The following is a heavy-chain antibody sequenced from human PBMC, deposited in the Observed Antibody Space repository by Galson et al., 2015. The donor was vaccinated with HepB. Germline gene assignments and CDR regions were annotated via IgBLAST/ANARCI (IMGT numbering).Heavy chain of an antibody. D-gene: IGHD5-18*01. V-gene: IGHV5-10-1*01. CDR3: ASGNESGGYSYGYNYYYYGMDV. J-gene: IGHJ6*02. Sequence: QSGAEVKKPGESLRISCKGSGYSFTSYWISWVRQMPGKGLEWMGRIDPSDSYTNYSPSFQGHVTISADKSISTAYLQWSSLKASDTAMYYCASGNESGGYSYGYNYYYYGMDVWGQGTTVTVSS. CDR1: GYSFTSYW. CDR2: IDPSDSYT.